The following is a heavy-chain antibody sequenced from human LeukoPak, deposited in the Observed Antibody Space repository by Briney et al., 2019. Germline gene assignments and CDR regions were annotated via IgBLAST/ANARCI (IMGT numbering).Heavy chain of an antibody. J-gene: IGHJ4*02. D-gene: IGHD3-22*01. CDR2: ISGSGGST. Sequence: PGGSLRLSCAASGFTFSSYVMSWVRQAPGKGLEWVSAISGSGGSTYYADSVKGRFTISRDNSKNTLYLQMNSLRAEDTAVYYCAKAESDYYDSSGYYPLLRYWGQGTLVTVSS. CDR1: GFTFSSYV. V-gene: IGHV3-23*01. CDR3: AKAESDYYDSSGYYPLLRY.